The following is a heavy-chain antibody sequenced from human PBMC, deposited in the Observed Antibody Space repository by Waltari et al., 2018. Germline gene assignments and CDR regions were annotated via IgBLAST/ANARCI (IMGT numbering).Heavy chain of an antibody. CDR2: IYGNGRI. CDR1: GDSISSFF. V-gene: IGHV4-59*01. D-gene: IGHD2-2*01. J-gene: IGHJ5*02. CDR3: ARRICSSFFCHVVGGNWMDP. Sequence: QVQLQESGPGLVQPSETLSLTCTVSGDSISSFFWNWIRQAPGKGLEWIGGIYGNGRINYNPSLRSRVTRSADRSRNQFSLKLTAVTAADSAVYYCARRICSSFFCHVVGGNWMDPWGQGTLVTVSS.